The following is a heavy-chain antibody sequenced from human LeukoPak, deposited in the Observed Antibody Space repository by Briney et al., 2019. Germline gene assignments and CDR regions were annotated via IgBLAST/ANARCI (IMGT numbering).Heavy chain of an antibody. CDR3: AELGITMIGGV. CDR1: GLIFSNYG. V-gene: IGHV3-30*18. D-gene: IGHD3-10*02. CDR2: ISSDGSIQ. J-gene: IGHJ6*04. Sequence: SGGSLRLSCAASGLIFSNYGMHWVRQAPGKGLEWLAVISSDGSIQYYADSVKGRFTISRDNAKNSLYLQMNSLRAEDTAVYYCAELGITMIGGVWGKGTTVTISS.